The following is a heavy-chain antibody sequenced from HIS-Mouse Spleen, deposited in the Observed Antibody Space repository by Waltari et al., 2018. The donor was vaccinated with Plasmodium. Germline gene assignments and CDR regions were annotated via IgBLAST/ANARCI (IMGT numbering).Heavy chain of an antibody. V-gene: IGHV4-31*03. CDR3: ARWVGNWFDP. CDR1: GGSISSGGYY. CDR2: IDYRGST. J-gene: IGHJ5*02. D-gene: IGHD1-26*01. Sequence: QVQLQESGPGLVKPSQTLSLTCSVSGGSISSGGYYWSWIRQHPGKGLEWIGYIDYRGSTDYTPSLKSRVTISVDTSKNQFSLKVNSVTAADTAVYYCARWVGNWFDPWGQGTLVTVSS.